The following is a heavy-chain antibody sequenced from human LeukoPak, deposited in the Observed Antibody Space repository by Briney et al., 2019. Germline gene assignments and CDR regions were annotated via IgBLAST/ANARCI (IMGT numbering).Heavy chain of an antibody. Sequence: SETLSLTCTVSGGSISSYYWSWIRQPPGKGLEWIGEINHSGSTNYNPSLKSRVTISVDTSKNQFSLKLSSVTAADTAVYYCARRGYGGNYNYFDYWGQGTLVTVSS. CDR3: ARRGYGGNYNYFDY. V-gene: IGHV4-34*01. CDR1: GGSISSYY. D-gene: IGHD4-23*01. J-gene: IGHJ4*02. CDR2: INHSGST.